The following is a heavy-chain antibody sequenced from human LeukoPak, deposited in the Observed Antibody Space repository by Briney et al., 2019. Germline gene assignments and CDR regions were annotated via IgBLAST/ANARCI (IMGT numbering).Heavy chain of an antibody. V-gene: IGHV3-30*18. CDR2: MSYDGSNK. CDR3: AKAVGVWELSHLIDY. D-gene: IGHD1-26*01. J-gene: IGHJ4*02. CDR1: GFTFSSYG. Sequence: GRSLRLSCAASGFTFSSYGMHWARQAPGKGLEWVAVMSYDGSNKYYADSVKGRFTISRDNSKNTLYLQMNSLGAEDTAVYYCAKAVGVWELSHLIDYWGQGTLVTVSS.